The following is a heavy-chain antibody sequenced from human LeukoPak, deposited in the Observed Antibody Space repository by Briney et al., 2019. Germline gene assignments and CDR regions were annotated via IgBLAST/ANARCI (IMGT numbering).Heavy chain of an antibody. CDR3: ARSSPAATVTIDY. D-gene: IGHD4-17*01. V-gene: IGHV1-69*04. CDR2: IIPILGIA. CDR1: GGTFSSYA. J-gene: IGHJ4*02. Sequence: ASVTVSCTASGGTFSSYAISWVRQAPGQGLEWMGRIIPILGIANYAQKFQGRVTITADKSTSTAYMGLSSLRSEDTAAYYCARSSPAATVTIDYWGQGTLVTVSS.